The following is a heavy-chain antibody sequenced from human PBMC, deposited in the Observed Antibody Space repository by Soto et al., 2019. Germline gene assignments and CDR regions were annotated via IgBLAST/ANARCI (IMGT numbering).Heavy chain of an antibody. CDR3: AKFYSSNSAQTYTIDH. Sequence: EVQLLESGGGLVQPGGSLRLSCAASGFTFSSYAMSWVRQAPGKGLEWVSTISGSGGSTHYAGSVKGRFTISRDNSKNTLYMQMKSLRAEDTVVYYCAKFYSSNSAQTYTIDHWGQGTLVTVSS. CDR2: ISGSGGST. V-gene: IGHV3-23*01. D-gene: IGHD2-2*01. J-gene: IGHJ5*02. CDR1: GFTFSSYA.